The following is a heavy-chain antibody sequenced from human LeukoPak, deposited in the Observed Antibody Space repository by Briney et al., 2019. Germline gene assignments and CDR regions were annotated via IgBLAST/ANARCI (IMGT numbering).Heavy chain of an antibody. V-gene: IGHV1-2*02. D-gene: IGHD6-13*01. CDR1: GYTFTGDY. Sequence: ASVKVSCKASGYTFTGDYMHWVRQAPGQGLEWMGWINPNSGGTNYAQKFQGRVTMTRGTSISTAYMELSRLRSDDTAVYYCARERIAAAGKNWFDPWGQGTLVTVSS. CDR2: INPNSGGT. CDR3: ARERIAAAGKNWFDP. J-gene: IGHJ5*02.